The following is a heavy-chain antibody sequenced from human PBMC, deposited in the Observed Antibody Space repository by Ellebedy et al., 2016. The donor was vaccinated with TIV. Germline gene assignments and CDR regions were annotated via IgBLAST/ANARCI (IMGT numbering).Heavy chain of an antibody. Sequence: PGGSLRLSCAASGFTVSSNYMIWVRQAPGKGLEWVSVIYSGGSTYYADSVKGRFTISRDNSKNTLYLQMNSLRAEDTAVYYCARGGLGRGFYWYFDLWGRGTLVTVSS. J-gene: IGHJ2*01. CDR3: ARGGLGRGFYWYFDL. CDR2: IYSGGST. CDR1: GFTVSSNY. D-gene: IGHD5-24*01. V-gene: IGHV3-53*01.